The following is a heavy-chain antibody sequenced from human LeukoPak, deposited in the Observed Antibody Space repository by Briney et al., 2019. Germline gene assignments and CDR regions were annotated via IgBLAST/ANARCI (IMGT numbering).Heavy chain of an antibody. CDR1: GFTFSNYE. D-gene: IGHD6-13*01. V-gene: IGHV3-48*03. Sequence: GGSLRLSCAASGFTFSNYEMNWVRQTPGKRLEWVSYISDHGKSRNYVDSVKGRFTISRDNAKNSLYLQMSSLRVEDTAVYFCARARIAAPLLDYWGQGTLVTVSS. J-gene: IGHJ4*02. CDR3: ARARIAAPLLDY. CDR2: ISDHGKSR.